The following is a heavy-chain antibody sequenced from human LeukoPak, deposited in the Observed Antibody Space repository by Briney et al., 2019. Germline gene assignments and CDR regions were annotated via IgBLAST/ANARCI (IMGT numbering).Heavy chain of an antibody. CDR3: APWGYDRSGYPFDY. CDR1: GFTFSSYE. Sequence: WGSLRLSCAASGFTFSSYEMNWVRQAPGKGLEWVSYISSSGSTIYYADSVKGRFTISSDNAKNSLYLQMNSLTAEDTAVYYCAPWGYDRSGYPFDYWGQGTLVTVSS. V-gene: IGHV3-48*03. J-gene: IGHJ4*02. D-gene: IGHD3-22*01. CDR2: ISSSGSTI.